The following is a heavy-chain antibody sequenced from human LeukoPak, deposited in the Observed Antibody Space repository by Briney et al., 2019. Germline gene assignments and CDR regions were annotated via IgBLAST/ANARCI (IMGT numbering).Heavy chain of an antibody. CDR3: ARGVVLGQDDAFDI. Sequence: SETLPLTCTVSGGSISNYYWSWIRQPPGKGLEWIGYIFYRGSIDYSPSLQSRVTISVDTSKNHLSLRLTSVTAADTAVYFCARGVVLGQDDAFDIWGRGTMVTVSS. V-gene: IGHV4-59*12. D-gene: IGHD3/OR15-3a*01. CDR1: GGSISNYY. CDR2: IFYRGSI. J-gene: IGHJ3*02.